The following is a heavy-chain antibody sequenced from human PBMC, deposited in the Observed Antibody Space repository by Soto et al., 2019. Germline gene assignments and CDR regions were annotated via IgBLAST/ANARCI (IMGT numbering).Heavy chain of an antibody. D-gene: IGHD1-26*01. V-gene: IGHV4-59*01. Sequence: SETLSLTCTVSGGSISSYYWSWIRQPPGKGLEWIGYIYYSGSTNYNPSLKSRVTISVDTSKNQFSLRLTSMTAADTAVYYCARGRPWEIYDYWGKGALVTVYS. J-gene: IGHJ4*02. CDR1: GGSISSYY. CDR3: ARGRPWEIYDY. CDR2: IYYSGST.